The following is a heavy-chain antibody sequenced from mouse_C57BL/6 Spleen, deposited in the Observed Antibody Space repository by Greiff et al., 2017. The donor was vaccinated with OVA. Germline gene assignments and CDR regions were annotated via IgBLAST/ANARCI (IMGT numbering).Heavy chain of an antibody. CDR2: IWGVGST. D-gene: IGHD1-1*01. J-gene: IGHJ3*01. V-gene: IGHV2-6*01. CDR1: GFSLTSYG. CDR3: ASRYGSSYLGWFAY. Sequence: QVQLKESGPGLVAPSQSLSITCTVSGFSLTSYGVDWVRQSPGKGLEWLGVIWGVGSTNYNSALKSRLSISKDNSKSQVFLKMNSLQTDDTAMYYCASRYGSSYLGWFAYWGQGTLVTVSA.